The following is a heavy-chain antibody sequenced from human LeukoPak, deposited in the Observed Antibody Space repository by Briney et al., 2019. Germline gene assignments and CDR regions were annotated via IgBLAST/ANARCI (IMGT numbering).Heavy chain of an antibody. CDR2: ISGSGVIT. CDR1: AITSRAYA. D-gene: IGHD3-3*01. J-gene: IGHJ4*02. CDR3: AKGDAEWGERYFDY. V-gene: IGHV3-23*01. Sequence: VGCLRLSSAASAITSRAYAMSCVRQAPGQRVGGVSAISGSGVITSYTDSVKGRFTISRDNSKNTLYLQMNSLRAEDTAVYYCAKGDAEWGERYFDYWGQGIVVTVSS.